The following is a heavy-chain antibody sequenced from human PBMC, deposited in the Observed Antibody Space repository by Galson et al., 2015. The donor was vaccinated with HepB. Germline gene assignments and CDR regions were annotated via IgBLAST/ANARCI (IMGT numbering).Heavy chain of an antibody. Sequence: SLRLSCAASGFTFSSYSMNWVRQAPGKGLEWVAFISGSSSSINYAHSVKGRFTISRDNAKNSLYLQMDGLRDEDTAVYYCVSRGSYRFDYWGQGTLVTVSS. CDR1: GFTFSSYS. V-gene: IGHV3-48*02. CDR3: VSRGSYRFDY. J-gene: IGHJ4*02. D-gene: IGHD1-26*01. CDR2: ISGSSSSI.